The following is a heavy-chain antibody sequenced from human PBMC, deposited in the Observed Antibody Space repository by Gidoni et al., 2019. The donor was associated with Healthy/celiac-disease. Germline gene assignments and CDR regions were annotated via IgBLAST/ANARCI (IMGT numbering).Heavy chain of an antibody. CDR2: IWYDGSNK. CDR3: ARDPLLTHAFDI. J-gene: IGHJ3*02. CDR1: GFPFSSYG. Sequence: QVQLVESGAGVVQPGRSLFLSCAASGFPFSSYGMPWVRQAPGKGLEWVAVIWYDGSNKYYADYVKGRFTISRDNSKNTLYLQMNSMRAEDTAVYYCARDPLLTHAFDIWGQGTMVTVSS. V-gene: IGHV3-33*01.